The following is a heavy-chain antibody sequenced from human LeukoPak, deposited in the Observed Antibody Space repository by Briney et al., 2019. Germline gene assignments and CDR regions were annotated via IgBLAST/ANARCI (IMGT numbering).Heavy chain of an antibody. CDR1: GFTFSSYA. J-gene: IGHJ4*02. V-gene: IGHV3-30-3*01. CDR3: ARDRVSGFLDY. Sequence: PGRSMRLSCAASGFTFSSYAMHWVRQAPGKGLEWVAVISYDGSNKYYADSVKGRFTISRDNSKNPLYLQMNSLRAEDTAVYYCARDRVSGFLDYWGQGTLVSVSS. CDR2: ISYDGSNK. D-gene: IGHD5-12*01.